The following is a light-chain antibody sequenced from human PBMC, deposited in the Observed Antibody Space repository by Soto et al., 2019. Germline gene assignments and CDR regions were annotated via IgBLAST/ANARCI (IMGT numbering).Light chain of an antibody. CDR2: DVS. J-gene: IGKJ1*01. CDR3: QQYGSSPRT. Sequence: EIVLTQSPGTLSLSPGERATLSCRASQSVFSNYLAWYQQKSGQAPSLLIYDVSRRATGIPERFSGSGSGTDFTLIISRLEPEDFAVYYCQQYGSSPRTFGQGTKV. V-gene: IGKV3-20*01. CDR1: QSVFSNY.